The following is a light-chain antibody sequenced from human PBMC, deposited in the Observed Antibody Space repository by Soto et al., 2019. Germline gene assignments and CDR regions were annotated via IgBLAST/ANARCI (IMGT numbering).Light chain of an antibody. V-gene: IGKV1-12*02. CDR1: QGITNW. CDR3: QQSYSTPSIT. CDR2: AAS. Sequence: DIQVTQSPSSVSASVGDRVTITCRASQGITNWLAWYQQKPGKAPKLLIYAASSLQSGVPSRFSGSGSGTEFTLTISSLQPEDCATYYCQQSYSTPSITFGQGTRLEIK. J-gene: IGKJ5*01.